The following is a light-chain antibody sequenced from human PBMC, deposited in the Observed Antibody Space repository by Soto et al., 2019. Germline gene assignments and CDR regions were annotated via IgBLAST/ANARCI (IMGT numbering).Light chain of an antibody. V-gene: IGLV8-61*01. CDR1: SGSVSPSHY. J-gene: IGLJ3*02. CDR3: LLYMGSGLSV. CDR2: STN. Sequence: QTVVTQEPSFSVSPGGTVTLTCGLSSGSVSPSHYPSWHQQTPGQSPRTLIHSTNTRSSWVPDRFSGSILGNKAALTITGAQADDESDYYCLLYMGSGLSVFGGGTKLTVL.